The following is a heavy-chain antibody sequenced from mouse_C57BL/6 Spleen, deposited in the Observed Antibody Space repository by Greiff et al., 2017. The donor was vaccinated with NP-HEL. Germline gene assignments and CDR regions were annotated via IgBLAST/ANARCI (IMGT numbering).Heavy chain of an antibody. D-gene: IGHD1-1*01. CDR3: ARLGDYGSSYEYFDV. CDR2: IDPSDSET. CDR1: GYTFTSYW. J-gene: IGHJ1*03. Sequence: VQLQQPGAELVRPGSSVKLSCKASGYTFTSYWMHWVKQRPIQGLEWIGNIDPSDSETHYNQKFKDKATLTVDKSSSTAYMQLSSLTSEDSAVYYCARLGDYGSSYEYFDVWGTGTTVTVSS. V-gene: IGHV1-52*01.